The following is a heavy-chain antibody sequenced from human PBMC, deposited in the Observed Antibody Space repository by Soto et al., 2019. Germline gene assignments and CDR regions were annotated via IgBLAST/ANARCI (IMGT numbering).Heavy chain of an antibody. V-gene: IGHV3-23*01. Sequence: GGSLRLSCAASGFTFSSYAMSWVRQAPGKGLEWVSAISGSGGSTYYADSVKGRFTISRDNSKNTLYLQMNSLRAEDTAVYYCAKEGIAAPPLYYYYGMDVWGQGTTVT. D-gene: IGHD6-13*01. J-gene: IGHJ6*02. CDR1: GFTFSSYA. CDR2: ISGSGGST. CDR3: AKEGIAAPPLYYYYGMDV.